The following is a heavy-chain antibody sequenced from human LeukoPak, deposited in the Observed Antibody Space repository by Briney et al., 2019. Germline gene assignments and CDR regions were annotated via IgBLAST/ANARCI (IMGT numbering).Heavy chain of an antibody. CDR3: ARSFSGSREY. J-gene: IGHJ4*02. D-gene: IGHD5-24*01. Sequence: PGGSLRLSCAASGFTLSDYWVHWVRQAQGKGLVWVSRINTNGGRTDYADSVKGRFTISRDNAKNTVSLQMNSLRAEDTAVYYCARSFSGSREYWGQGTRVTVSS. V-gene: IGHV3-74*01. CDR1: GFTLSDYW. CDR2: INTNGGRT.